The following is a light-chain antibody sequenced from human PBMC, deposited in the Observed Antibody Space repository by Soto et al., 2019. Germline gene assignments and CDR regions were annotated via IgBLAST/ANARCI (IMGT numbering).Light chain of an antibody. CDR3: QQSYSTPRT. V-gene: IGKV1-39*01. J-gene: IGKJ1*01. CDR1: QSISSY. CDR2: AAS. Sequence: DIQMTQPPSSLSASAGDRVTITFRASQSISSYLNWYQQKPGKAPKLLIYAASSLQSGVPSRFSGSGSGTDFTLTISSLQPEDFATYYCQQSYSTPRTFGQGTKVDIK.